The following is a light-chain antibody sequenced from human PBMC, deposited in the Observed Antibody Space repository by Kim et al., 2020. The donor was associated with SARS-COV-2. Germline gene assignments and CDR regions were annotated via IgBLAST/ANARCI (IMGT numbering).Light chain of an antibody. CDR2: YDS. CDR1: HIGGKS. J-gene: IGLJ2*01. V-gene: IGLV3-21*04. CDR3: QVWDSSSDHPV. Sequence: AQGKTARITCGGNHIGGKSVNWYQQKPGQAPVLVIYYDSDRPSGIPERFSGSNSGNTATLTISRVEAGDEADYYCQVWDSSSDHPVFGGGTQLTVL.